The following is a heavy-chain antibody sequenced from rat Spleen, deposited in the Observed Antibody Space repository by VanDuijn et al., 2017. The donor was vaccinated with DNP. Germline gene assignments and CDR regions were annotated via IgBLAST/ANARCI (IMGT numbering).Heavy chain of an antibody. CDR1: GFTFSNYW. CDR2: IGTSGGSP. V-gene: IGHV5-31*01. J-gene: IGHJ1*01. D-gene: IGHD5-1*01. CDR3: ARGSGTYYWYFDF. Sequence: EVQLMESGGDLVQPGRSLKLSCVASGFTFSNYWMTWIRQVPGKGLEWVASIGTSGGSPYYVDSVKGRFTISRDNAKNTLYLQMNSLRSEDTATYYCARGSGTYYWYFDFWGPGTMVTVSS.